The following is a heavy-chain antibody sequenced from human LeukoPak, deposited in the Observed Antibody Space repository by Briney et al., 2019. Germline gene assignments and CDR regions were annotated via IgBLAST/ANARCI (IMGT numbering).Heavy chain of an antibody. D-gene: IGHD2-2*01. Sequence: GGSLRLSCTASGFTHSSYAMSWVRQAPGKGLEWVSAISGSGGSTYYADSVKGRFTIPRDNSKKTLYLQMNSLRAEDTAVYYCAKSIVVVPAAIFDYWGQGTLVTVSS. V-gene: IGHV3-23*01. J-gene: IGHJ4*02. CDR3: AKSIVVVPAAIFDY. CDR2: ISGSGGST. CDR1: GFTHSSYA.